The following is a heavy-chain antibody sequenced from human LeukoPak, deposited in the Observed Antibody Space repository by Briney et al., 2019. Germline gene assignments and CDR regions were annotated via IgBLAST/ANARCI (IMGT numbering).Heavy chain of an antibody. CDR1: GGSISSYY. Sequence: SETLSLTCTVSGGSISSYYWSWVRQPPGKGLEWIGYIYYSGSTNYNPSLKSRVTISVDTSKNQFSLKLSSVTAADTAVYYCARGVVEMATNEGLDYWGQGTLVTVS. D-gene: IGHD5-24*01. CDR3: ARGVVEMATNEGLDY. CDR2: IYYSGST. V-gene: IGHV4-59*01. J-gene: IGHJ4*02.